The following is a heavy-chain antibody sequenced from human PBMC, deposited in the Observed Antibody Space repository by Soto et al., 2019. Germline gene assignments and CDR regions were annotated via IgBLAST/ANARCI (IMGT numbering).Heavy chain of an antibody. CDR2: TNSDGSVS. V-gene: IGHV3-74*01. Sequence: EVQLVESGGGLVQPGGSLRLSCAASGFTFSNYWMYWVRQAPGKGLVWVSRTNSDGSVSSYADSVKGRLTISRDNVKNTLYLQMNSLRAEDTAVSYCARGDCVGGTCYSLAGSLYYYMDVWGKGTTVTVFS. J-gene: IGHJ6*03. D-gene: IGHD2-15*01. CDR3: ARGDCVGGTCYSLAGSLYYYMDV. CDR1: GFTFSNYW.